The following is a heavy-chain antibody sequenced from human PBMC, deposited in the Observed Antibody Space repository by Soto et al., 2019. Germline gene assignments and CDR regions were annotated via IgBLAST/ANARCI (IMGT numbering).Heavy chain of an antibody. V-gene: IGHV1-18*01. CDR2: ISAYNGNT. D-gene: IGHD3-22*01. CDR3: ARDAYYYGSSGYYRY. CDR1: GYTFTSYG. Sequence: ASVKVSCKASGYTFTSYGISWLRQAPGQGLEWMGWISAYNGNTNYAQKLQGRVTMTTDTSTSTAYMELRSLRSDDTAVYYCARDAYYYGSSGYYRYWGQGTLVTVSS. J-gene: IGHJ4*02.